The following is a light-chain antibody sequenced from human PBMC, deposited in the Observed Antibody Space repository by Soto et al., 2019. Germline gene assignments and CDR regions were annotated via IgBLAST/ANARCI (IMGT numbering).Light chain of an antibody. Sequence: EAVLTQSPGTLSLSPGESATLSCRASQSVSNNYLAWYQQRPGLAPRLLIYGASIRATGIPDRFSGSGSGTDFTLTISRLEPEDFAVYYCQQYGRSRTCGQGTKVDIK. J-gene: IGKJ1*01. CDR3: QQYGRSRT. CDR2: GAS. CDR1: QSVSNNY. V-gene: IGKV3-20*01.